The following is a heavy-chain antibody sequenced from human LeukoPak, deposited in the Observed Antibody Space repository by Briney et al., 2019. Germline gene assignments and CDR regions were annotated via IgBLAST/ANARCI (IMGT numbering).Heavy chain of an antibody. CDR3: ARGRDGYNLGY. CDR1: GGSITNYY. J-gene: IGHJ4*02. Sequence: SETLSLTCTVSGGSITNYYWSWIRQPPGKGLEWIGYIYYSGSTNYNPSLKSRVTISVDTSKNQFSLKLSSVTAADTAVYYCARGRDGYNLGYWGQGTLVTVSS. CDR2: IYYSGST. D-gene: IGHD5-24*01. V-gene: IGHV4-59*01.